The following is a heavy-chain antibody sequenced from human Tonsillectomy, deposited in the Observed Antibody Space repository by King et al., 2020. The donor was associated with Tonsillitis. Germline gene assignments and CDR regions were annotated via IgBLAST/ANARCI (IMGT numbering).Heavy chain of an antibody. V-gene: IGHV5-51*01. CDR1: GYRFTNYW. J-gene: IGHJ4*02. CDR3: ARHPDSSSWYYAY. D-gene: IGHD6-13*01. CDR2: IYPGDSDT. Sequence: VQLVESGAEVKKPGESLKISCKGSGYRFTNYWIGWVRQMPGKGLEWMGIIYPGDSDTRYSPSFQGQVTISAAKSISTAYLQWSSLKASDTAMYYCARHPDSSSWYYAYWGQGTLVTVSS.